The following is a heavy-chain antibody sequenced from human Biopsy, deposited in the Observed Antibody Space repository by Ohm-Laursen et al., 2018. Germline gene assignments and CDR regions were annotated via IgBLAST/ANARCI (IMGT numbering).Heavy chain of an antibody. CDR1: GGSFTGHY. Sequence: TLSLTCPVSGGSFTGHYWTWIRQPPGKGLEWIGHISRTGYTSYKSSLKSRVTISLDTSRKHFSLRLTSLAAADTAVYYCARGSNEYGGLYFPHWGQGTLVTVSS. D-gene: IGHD4-23*01. CDR3: ARGSNEYGGLYFPH. J-gene: IGHJ1*01. CDR2: ISRTGYT. V-gene: IGHV4-59*11.